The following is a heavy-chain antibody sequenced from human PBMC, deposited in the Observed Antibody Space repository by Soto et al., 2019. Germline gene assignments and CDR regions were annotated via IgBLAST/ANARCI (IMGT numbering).Heavy chain of an antibody. D-gene: IGHD5-18*01. CDR3: ARDRGYSYGYGDNYPDY. CDR2: ISYDGSNK. J-gene: IGHJ4*02. CDR1: GFTFSSYA. Sequence: TGGSLRLSCAASGFTFSSYAMHWVRQAPGKGLEWVAVISYDGSNKYYADSVKGRFTISRDNSKNTLYLQMNSLRAEDTAVYYCARDRGYSYGYGDNYPDYWGQGTLVTVSS. V-gene: IGHV3-30-3*01.